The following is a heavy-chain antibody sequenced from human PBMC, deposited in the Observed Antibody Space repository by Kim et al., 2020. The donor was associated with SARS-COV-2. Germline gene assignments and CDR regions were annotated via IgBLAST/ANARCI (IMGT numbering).Heavy chain of an antibody. Sequence: GGSLRLSCAASGFTFSSYGMHWVRQAPGKGLEWVAVIWYDGSNKYYADSVKGRFTISRDNSKNTLYLQMNSLRAEDTAVYYCAKDSAVVVPAAMVDYWGQGTLVTVSS. CDR1: GFTFSSYG. V-gene: IGHV3-33*06. CDR3: AKDSAVVVPAAMVDY. D-gene: IGHD2-2*01. CDR2: IWYDGSNK. J-gene: IGHJ4*02.